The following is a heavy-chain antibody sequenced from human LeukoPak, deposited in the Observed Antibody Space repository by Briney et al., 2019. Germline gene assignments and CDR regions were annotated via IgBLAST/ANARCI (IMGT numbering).Heavy chain of an antibody. D-gene: IGHD2-15*01. V-gene: IGHV4-4*07. Sequence: SETLSLTCSVSGASVTNFYWTWIRQPAGKGLEYIGRIYAGGSIDYNPSLKSRVTLSVDSSNNQFSLNLTSVTAADTALYYCARSARFNYFYMDVWGKGTSVTVSS. J-gene: IGHJ6*03. CDR1: GASVTNFY. CDR2: IYAGGSI. CDR3: ARSARFNYFYMDV.